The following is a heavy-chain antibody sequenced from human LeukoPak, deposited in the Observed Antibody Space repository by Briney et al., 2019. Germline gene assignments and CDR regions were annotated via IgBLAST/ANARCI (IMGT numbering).Heavy chain of an antibody. CDR1: GFTFSSYA. Sequence: AGGSLRLSCAASGFTFSSYAMSWARQAPGKGLEWVSGISSSGSGGSTYYADSVKGRFTISRDNSKNTLYLQMNSLRAEDTAVYYCAKDPLWEPTYLDYWGQGTLVTVSS. CDR2: ISSSGSGGST. D-gene: IGHD1-26*01. V-gene: IGHV3-23*01. J-gene: IGHJ4*02. CDR3: AKDPLWEPTYLDY.